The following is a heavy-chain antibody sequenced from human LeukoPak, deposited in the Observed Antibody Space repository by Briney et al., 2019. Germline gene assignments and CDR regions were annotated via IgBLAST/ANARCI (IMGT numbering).Heavy chain of an antibody. J-gene: IGHJ4*02. CDR1: GGSSSGYY. CDR2: INHSGST. CDR3: ARGSGSSWHWEWYFDY. Sequence: SETLSITCAVYGGSSSGYYWSWIRQPPGKGLEWIGEINHSGSTNYNPSLKSRVTISVDTSKNQFSLKLSSVTAADTAVYYCARGSGSSWHWEWYFDYWGQGTLVTVSS. D-gene: IGHD6-13*01. V-gene: IGHV4-34*01.